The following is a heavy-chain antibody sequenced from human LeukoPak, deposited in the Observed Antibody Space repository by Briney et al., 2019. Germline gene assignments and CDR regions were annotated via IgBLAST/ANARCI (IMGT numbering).Heavy chain of an antibody. CDR3: ARGSGTSWFDY. CDR2: INPRSGGT. CDR1: GYTFTANY. V-gene: IGHV1-2*02. D-gene: IGHD2-2*01. Sequence: ASESVSCKASGYTFTANYMHWVRQAPGQGLEWMGWINPRSGGTNYGEKFRGRVTMTRDTSITTAYMELSSLRFDDTAVYYCARGSGTSWFDYWGQGTQVSLSS. J-gene: IGHJ4*02.